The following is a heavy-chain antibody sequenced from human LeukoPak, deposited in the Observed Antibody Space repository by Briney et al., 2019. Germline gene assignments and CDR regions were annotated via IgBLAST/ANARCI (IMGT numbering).Heavy chain of an antibody. J-gene: IGHJ4*02. D-gene: IGHD2-2*01. CDR2: INTYNGNT. CDR3: ARDSGIVVVPAAVNFDY. Sequence: ASVKVSCKASGYTFTNYGITWVRQAPGQGLEWMGWINTYNGNTNYAQKLQGRVTMTTDTSTSTAYMELRSLRSDDTAVYYCARDSGIVVVPAAVNFDYWGQGTLVTVSS. V-gene: IGHV1-18*01. CDR1: GYTFTNYG.